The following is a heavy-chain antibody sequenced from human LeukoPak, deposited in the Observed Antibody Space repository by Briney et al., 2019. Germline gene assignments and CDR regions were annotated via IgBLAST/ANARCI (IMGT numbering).Heavy chain of an antibody. CDR1: VYTFTSYD. Sequence: ASVTVSCKCTVYTFTSYDINWVRQATGQELEWMGWRNPECGNTVYAQKFQGTVTMTRNTSIGTAYIELSSLGSEDPGVYYCASVSMYSSSWYYFDYWGQGPLVTVSS. V-gene: IGHV1-8*01. CDR2: RNPECGNT. J-gene: IGHJ4*02. D-gene: IGHD6-13*01. CDR3: ASVSMYSSSWYYFDY.